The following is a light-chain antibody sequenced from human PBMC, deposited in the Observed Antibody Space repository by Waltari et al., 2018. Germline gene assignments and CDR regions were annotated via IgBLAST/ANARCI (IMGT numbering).Light chain of an antibody. Sequence: QSALTQPASVSGSPGQSITISCIGTGSDVGAYNYVSWHQQLPGKAPKFMISGVNNRPSGGLNRFSGSKSGNTASLIISGLQADDEADYYCSSYTSNGTLVFGTGTKVTVV. CDR2: GVN. CDR1: GSDVGAYNY. V-gene: IGLV2-14*01. CDR3: SSYTSNGTLV. J-gene: IGLJ1*01.